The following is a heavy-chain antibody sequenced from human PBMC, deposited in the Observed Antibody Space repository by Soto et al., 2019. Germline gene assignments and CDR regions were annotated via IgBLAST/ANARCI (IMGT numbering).Heavy chain of an antibody. CDR1: GGSFSGYY. CDR3: ALRSMAVVPEN. CDR2: INHSGST. D-gene: IGHD3-22*01. V-gene: IGHV4-34*10. Sequence: PSETLSLTCAVYGGSFSGYYWSWIRQPPGKGLEWIGEINHSGSTNYNPSLKSRITLSVDTSTNQCSLTLSSMTAADTAVYYCALRSMAVVPENWGQGTLVTVSS. J-gene: IGHJ4*02.